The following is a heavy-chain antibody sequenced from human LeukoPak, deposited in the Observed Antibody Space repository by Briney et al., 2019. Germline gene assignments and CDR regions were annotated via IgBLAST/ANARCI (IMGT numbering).Heavy chain of an antibody. V-gene: IGHV4-39*01. D-gene: IGHD1-26*01. J-gene: IGHJ4*02. CDR2: IRHSGTT. CDR1: GGSISSSSYY. Sequence: PSETLSLTCTVSGGSISSSSYYWDWIRQPPGKGLEWVGSIRHSGTTYYNPSLKSRVTISVDTSKNQFSLKLSSVTAADTAVYHCARRYGSGSYADYWGQGTLVTVSS. CDR3: ARRYGSGSYADY.